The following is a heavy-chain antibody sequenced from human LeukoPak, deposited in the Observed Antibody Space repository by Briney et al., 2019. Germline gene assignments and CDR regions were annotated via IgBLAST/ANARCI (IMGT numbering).Heavy chain of an antibody. CDR3: ARSVSRFFGYAFDI. J-gene: IGHJ3*02. CDR1: GFTFSSYW. CDR2: INSDGSTT. Sequence: GGSLRLSCGASGFTFSSYWMHWVRQAPGKGLVWISRINSDGSTTSYADSVKGRFTISRDNAKNTLYLQMNSLRAEDTAVYYCARSVSRFFGYAFDIWGQGTMVTVSS. V-gene: IGHV3-74*01. D-gene: IGHD3-3*01.